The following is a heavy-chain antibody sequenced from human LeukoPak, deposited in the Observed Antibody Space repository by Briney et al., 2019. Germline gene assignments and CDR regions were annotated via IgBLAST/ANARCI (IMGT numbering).Heavy chain of an antibody. CDR2: ITSAGGYT. CDR3: ATSGAFVLPHATTGNWYMDV. CDR1: GFTFSDYS. J-gene: IGHJ6*03. Sequence: GRSLRLSCGASGFTFSDYSMNWVRQAPGKGLAWVASITSAGGYTYYADSVKGRFIISRDNAQNSLFLQMNSLGVDDTAVYFCATSGAFVLPHATTGNWYMDVWGRGTTVTVSS. D-gene: IGHD1-26*01. V-gene: IGHV3-21*01.